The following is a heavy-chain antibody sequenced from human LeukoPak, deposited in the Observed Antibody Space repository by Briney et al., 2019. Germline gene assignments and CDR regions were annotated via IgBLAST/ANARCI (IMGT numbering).Heavy chain of an antibody. V-gene: IGHV4-30-4*08. CDR3: AREPSYDSSGIDY. Sequence: PSQTLSLTCTVSGGSISSGDYYWSWIHQPPGKGLEWIGYIYYSGSTYYNPSLKSRVTISVDTSKNQFSLKLSSVTAADTAVYYCAREPSYDSSGIDYWGQGTLVTVSS. CDR2: IYYSGST. J-gene: IGHJ4*02. D-gene: IGHD3-22*01. CDR1: GGSISSGDYY.